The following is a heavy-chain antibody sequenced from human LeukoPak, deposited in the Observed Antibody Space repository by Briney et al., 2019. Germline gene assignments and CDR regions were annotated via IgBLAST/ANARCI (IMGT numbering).Heavy chain of an antibody. D-gene: IGHD3-22*01. CDR2: INPSDDST. V-gene: IGHV1-46*02. Sequence: GASVKVSCKASGYTFNSSYMHWVRQAPGQGLEWMGIINPSDDSTRYAQKFQGRVTMTKDTSMNTVYMHLSSLSSDDTAVYYCARAYYESSAYRHAVYFDYWGQGTLVTVYS. J-gene: IGHJ4*02. CDR1: GYTFNSSY. CDR3: ARAYYESSAYRHAVYFDY.